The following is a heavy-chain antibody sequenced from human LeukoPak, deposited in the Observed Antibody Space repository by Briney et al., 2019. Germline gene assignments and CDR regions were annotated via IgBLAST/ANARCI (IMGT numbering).Heavy chain of an antibody. CDR1: GYTFTTYG. CDR3: ARNSMAAAIDY. J-gene: IGHJ4*02. CDR2: ISVYNHNT. D-gene: IGHD2-2*01. V-gene: IGHV1-18*01. Sequence: ASVKVSCKASGYTFTTYGISWVRQAPGQGLEWMGWISVYNHNTNYAQELQGRVTMTTDTSTSTAYMELRSLRSDDTAVYYCARNSMAAAIDYWGQGTLVTVSS.